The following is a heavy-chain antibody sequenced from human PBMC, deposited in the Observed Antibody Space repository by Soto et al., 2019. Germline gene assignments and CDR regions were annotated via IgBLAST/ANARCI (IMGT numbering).Heavy chain of an antibody. CDR3: DRVLCYYCVTVCYPLYL. D-gene: IGHD2-21*02. V-gene: IGHV4-59*01. CDR1: GGSISGYY. CDR2: MYNTGST. Sequence: PSETLSLTCTVSGGSISGYYWSWIRQPPGKGLEWIGYMYNTGSTVYNPSFKSRVTISVDTSKNQFSLKLNSVTAADTAVYYCDRVLCYYCVTVCYPLYLWGDGATVTLSS. J-gene: IGHJ6*04.